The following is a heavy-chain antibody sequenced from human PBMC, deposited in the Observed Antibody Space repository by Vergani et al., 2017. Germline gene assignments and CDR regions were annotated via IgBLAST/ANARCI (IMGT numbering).Heavy chain of an antibody. CDR3: AREYSGNYLAFDY. V-gene: IGHV1-69*13. Sequence: QVQLVQSGAEVKKPGSPVKVSCKASGGTFNSYTISWVRQAPGQGLEWMGRIIAVFGTANYAQKFQGRITITADESTSTAYMELSSLRSEDTAVYYCAREYSGNYLAFDYWGQGTLVTVSS. CDR2: IIAVFGTA. J-gene: IGHJ4*02. D-gene: IGHD1-26*01. CDR1: GGTFNSYT.